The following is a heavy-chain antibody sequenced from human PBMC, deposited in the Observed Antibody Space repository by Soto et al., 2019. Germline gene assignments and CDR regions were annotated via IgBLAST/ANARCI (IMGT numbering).Heavy chain of an antibody. CDR1: GYTFTDYY. D-gene: IGHD6-6*01. J-gene: IGHJ4*02. CDR3: ARVEGSASSAGD. V-gene: IGHV1-2*02. Sequence: QVQLVQSGAEVKQPGASVKVSCKASGYTFTDYYIHWVRQAPGQGLEWMGFINPSNGATKYAQRFQGRVTMTRDTSINTAYVDLSRLRSDDTAVYYCARVEGSASSAGDWGQGTLVTVSS. CDR2: INPSNGAT.